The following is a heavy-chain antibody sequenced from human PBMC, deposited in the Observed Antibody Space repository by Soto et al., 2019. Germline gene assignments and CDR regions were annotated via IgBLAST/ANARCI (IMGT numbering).Heavy chain of an antibody. CDR2: ISAYNGNT. Sequence: ASVKVSYKASGYTFTSYGISWVRQAPGQGLEWMGWISAYNGNTNYAQKLQGRVTMTTDTSTSTAYMELRSLRSDDTAVYYCARVERGAVVVVAATLQYDAFDIWGQGTMVTVSS. CDR1: GYTFTSYG. V-gene: IGHV1-18*01. D-gene: IGHD2-15*01. CDR3: ARVERGAVVVVAATLQYDAFDI. J-gene: IGHJ3*02.